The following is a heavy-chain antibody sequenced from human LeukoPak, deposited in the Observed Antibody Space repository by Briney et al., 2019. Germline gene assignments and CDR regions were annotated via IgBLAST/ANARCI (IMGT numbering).Heavy chain of an antibody. D-gene: IGHD2-15*01. CDR2: ISGSGGST. J-gene: IGHJ4*02. CDR3: AKDGTRYCSGGSCYSTPY. Sequence: GGSLRLSCAASGFTFSSYAMSWVRQAPGKGLEWVSAISGSGGSTYYADSVKGRFTISRDNSMNTLYLQMNSLRAEDTAVYYCAKDGTRYCSGGSCYSTPYWGQGTLVTVSS. V-gene: IGHV3-23*01. CDR1: GFTFSSYA.